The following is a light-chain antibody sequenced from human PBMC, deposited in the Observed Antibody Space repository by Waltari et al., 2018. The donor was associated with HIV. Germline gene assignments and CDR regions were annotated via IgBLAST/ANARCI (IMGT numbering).Light chain of an antibody. J-gene: IGLJ2*01. CDR3: SSYAGSAVV. Sequence: SSDVGAYNYVSWYQQYPGMAPKLIIYEVNKRPSGVPDRFSGSKSGNTASLTVSGLQAEDEADFYCSSYAGSAVVFGGGTKLTVL. CDR1: SSDVGAYNY. V-gene: IGLV2-8*01. CDR2: EVN.